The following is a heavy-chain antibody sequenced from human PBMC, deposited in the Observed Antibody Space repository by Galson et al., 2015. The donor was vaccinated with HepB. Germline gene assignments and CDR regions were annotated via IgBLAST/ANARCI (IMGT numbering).Heavy chain of an antibody. J-gene: IGHJ4*02. V-gene: IGHV3-20*04. CDR1: GFTFDDYG. CDR3: ARGYCSGGSCYNPGY. CDR2: INWNGGST. Sequence: SLRLSCAASGFTFDDYGMSWVRQAPGKGLEWVSGINWNGGSTGYADSVKGRFTISRDNAKNSLYLQMNSLRAEDTALYYCARGYCSGGSCYNPGYWGQGTLVTVSS. D-gene: IGHD2-15*01.